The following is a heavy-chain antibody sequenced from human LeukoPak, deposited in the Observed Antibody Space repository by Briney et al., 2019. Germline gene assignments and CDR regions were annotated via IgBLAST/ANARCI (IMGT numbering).Heavy chain of an antibody. Sequence: GGSLRLSCAVSGFTFSSYSMNWVRQAPGKGLEWVSYINIISSEIYYGDSVKGRFTISTDNAKNSVYLQMNSLRDEDTAVYYCARDRAYAFDNWGQGTMVTVSS. CDR3: ARDRAYAFDN. CDR1: GFTFSSYS. D-gene: IGHD3-10*01. V-gene: IGHV3-48*02. J-gene: IGHJ3*02. CDR2: INIISSEI.